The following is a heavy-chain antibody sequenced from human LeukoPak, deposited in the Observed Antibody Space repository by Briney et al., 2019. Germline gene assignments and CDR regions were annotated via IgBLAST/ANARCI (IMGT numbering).Heavy chain of an antibody. CDR3: AKDPYYYDSGSYSFFDY. Sequence: PGWSLRLSCAASGVTLSPYGMHWVRQAPGTGLEWVAVISYDGKNKYYADSVKGRFTISRDNSKNTLYLQMNSLRAEDTAVYYCAKDPYYYDSGSYSFFDYWGQGTLVSVSS. V-gene: IGHV3-30*18. J-gene: IGHJ4*02. CDR1: GVTLSPYG. D-gene: IGHD3-10*01. CDR2: ISYDGKNK.